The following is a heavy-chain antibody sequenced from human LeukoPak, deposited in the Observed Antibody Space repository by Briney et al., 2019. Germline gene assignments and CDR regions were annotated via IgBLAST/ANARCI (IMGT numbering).Heavy chain of an antibody. Sequence: SETLSLTCAVYGGSFSGYYWSWIRQPPGKGLEWVGEINHSGSTNYNPSLKSRVTISVDTSKNQFSLKLSSVTAADTAVYYCAREGYDFWTGTTNWFDPWGQGTLVTVSS. CDR2: INHSGST. CDR3: AREGYDFWTGTTNWFDP. V-gene: IGHV4-34*01. CDR1: GGSFSGYY. D-gene: IGHD3-3*01. J-gene: IGHJ5*02.